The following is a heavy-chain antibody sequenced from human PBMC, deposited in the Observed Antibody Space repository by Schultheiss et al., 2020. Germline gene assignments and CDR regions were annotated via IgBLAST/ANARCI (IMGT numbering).Heavy chain of an antibody. V-gene: IGHV3-11*06. Sequence: GESLKISCAASGFAFSDYFMSWIRQAPGKGLEWVAYISSSSSYTNYADSVKGRFTISRDNAKNSLYLQMNSLRAEDTAVYYCLHTATGSSWYVGPFDYWGQGILVTVS. CDR1: GFAFSDYF. J-gene: IGHJ4*02. D-gene: IGHD6-13*01. CDR3: LHTATGSSWYVGPFDY. CDR2: ISSSSSYT.